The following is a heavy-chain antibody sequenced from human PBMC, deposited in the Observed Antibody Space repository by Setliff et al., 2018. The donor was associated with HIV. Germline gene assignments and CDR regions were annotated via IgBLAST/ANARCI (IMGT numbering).Heavy chain of an antibody. D-gene: IGHD3-22*01. J-gene: IGHJ4*02. V-gene: IGHV3-7*01. Sequence: RGVLKISCAASGFTFSIYWMNWVRQAPGKGLEWVANIKQDGSEKNYVDSVKGRFTISRDNAKSSLYLQMNSLRDEDTAVYYCAREDYYDSTQTDYWGQGALVTVSS. CDR1: GFTFSIYW. CDR3: AREDYYDSTQTDY. CDR2: IKQDGSEK.